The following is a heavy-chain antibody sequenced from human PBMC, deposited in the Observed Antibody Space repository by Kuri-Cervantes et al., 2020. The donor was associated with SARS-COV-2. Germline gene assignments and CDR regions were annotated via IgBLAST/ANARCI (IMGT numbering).Heavy chain of an antibody. V-gene: IGHV3-30*03. J-gene: IGHJ3*02. CDR1: GFSFSNYA. D-gene: IGHD2-2*02. CDR2: ISYDGGYE. CDR3: ARESTYTFDI. Sequence: GESLKISCAASGFSFSNYAMHWVCQAPGKGLEWVAIISYDGGYENYADSVQGRFTISRDNDKHTLYLQVNSVKTEDTAVYYCARESTYTFDIWGQGTLVTVSS.